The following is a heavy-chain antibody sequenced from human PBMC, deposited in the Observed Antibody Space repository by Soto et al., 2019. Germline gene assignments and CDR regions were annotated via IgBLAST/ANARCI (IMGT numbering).Heavy chain of an antibody. D-gene: IGHD3-22*01. CDR2: INPNSGGT. Sequence: ASVKVSCKASGYTFTGYYMHWVRQAPGQGLEWMGWINPNSGGTNYAQKFQGRVTMTRDTSISTAYMELSRLRSDDTAVYYCARDFMKRTYYYDSSGYSYDYWGQETLVTVSS. CDR3: ARDFMKRTYYYDSSGYSYDY. CDR1: GYTFTGYY. J-gene: IGHJ4*02. V-gene: IGHV1-2*02.